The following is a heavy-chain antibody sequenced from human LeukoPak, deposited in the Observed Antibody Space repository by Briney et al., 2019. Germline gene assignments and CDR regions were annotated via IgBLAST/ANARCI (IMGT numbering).Heavy chain of an antibody. Sequence: SAPLSLTCTVSGGSISSSSYYWGWIRQPPGKGLGWIGSIYYSGSTYYNPSLKSRVTISVDTSKNQFSLKLSSVTAADTAVYYCARDPYYYDSSGYYRNYFFDYWGQGTLVTVSS. CDR1: GGSISSSSYY. D-gene: IGHD3-22*01. CDR2: IYYSGST. J-gene: IGHJ4*02. V-gene: IGHV4-39*07. CDR3: ARDPYYYDSSGYYRNYFFDY.